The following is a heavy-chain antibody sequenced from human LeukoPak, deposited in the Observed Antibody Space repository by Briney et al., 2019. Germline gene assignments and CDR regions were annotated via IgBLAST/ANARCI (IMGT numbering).Heavy chain of an antibody. CDR3: ARGGTYYDFWSGYYTNYYYYMDV. Sequence: ASVKVSCKASGYTFTSYDINWVRQATGQGLECMGWMNPNSGNTGYAQKFQGRVTITRNTSISTAYMELSSLRSEDTAVYYCARGGTYYDFWSGYYTNYYYYMDVWGKGTTVTVSS. CDR2: MNPNSGNT. J-gene: IGHJ6*03. D-gene: IGHD3-3*01. V-gene: IGHV1-8*03. CDR1: GYTFTSYD.